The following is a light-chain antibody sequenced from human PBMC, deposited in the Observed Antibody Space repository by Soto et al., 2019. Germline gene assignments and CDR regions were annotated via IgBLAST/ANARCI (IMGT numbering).Light chain of an antibody. J-gene: IGKJ5*01. CDR1: QTINTK. Sequence: EIVLTQSPATLSVSPGERASLSCRASQTINTKLVWYQQKPGQAPRLLIYGASTRATGIPDRFSGSGSGTEFTLTVTRLQSEEFGIYYCQQYSNWPPITFGQVTRLEIK. V-gene: IGKV3-15*01. CDR3: QQYSNWPPIT. CDR2: GAS.